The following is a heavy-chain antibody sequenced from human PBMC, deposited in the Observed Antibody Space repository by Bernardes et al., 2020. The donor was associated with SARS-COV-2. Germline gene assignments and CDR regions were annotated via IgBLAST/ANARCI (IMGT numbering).Heavy chain of an antibody. CDR1: GGSISSSSYY. D-gene: IGHD4-17*01. CDR3: ARGSYGDYEWYFDL. Sequence: SETLSLTCTVSGGSISSSSYYWGWIRQPPGKGLEWIGSIYYSGSTYYNPSLKTRVTLSVDTSKNQFSLKLSSVTAADTAVYYCARGSYGDYEWYFDLWGRGTLVTVSS. CDR2: IYYSGST. V-gene: IGHV4-39*01. J-gene: IGHJ2*01.